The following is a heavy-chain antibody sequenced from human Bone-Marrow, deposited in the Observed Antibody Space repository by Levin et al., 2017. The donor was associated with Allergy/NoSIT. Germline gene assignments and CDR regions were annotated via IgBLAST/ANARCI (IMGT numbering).Heavy chain of an antibody. CDR2: ISYDGRYK. V-gene: IGHV3-30*04. Sequence: PGGSLRLSCEASGFSFSTYAMHWVRQAPGKGLEWVAVISYDGRYKNYADSVKGRFTISRDNSDNTLYLQMNSLRVGDTALYYCAREITEGAGRWFDPWGQGTLVTVSS. D-gene: IGHD3-10*01. CDR3: AREITEGAGRWFDP. J-gene: IGHJ5*02. CDR1: GFSFSTYA.